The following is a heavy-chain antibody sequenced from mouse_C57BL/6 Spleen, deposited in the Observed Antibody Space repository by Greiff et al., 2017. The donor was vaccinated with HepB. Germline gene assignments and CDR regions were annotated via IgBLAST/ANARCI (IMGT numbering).Heavy chain of an antibody. CDR2: LYPGSGNT. CDR1: GYTFTDYY. D-gene: IGHD1-1*01. CDR3: ARSTDYGSSYAY. V-gene: IGHV1-76*01. Sequence: QVQLKESGAELVRPGASVKLSCKASGYTFTDYYINWVKQRPGQGLEWIARLYPGSGNTYYNEKFKGKATLTAEKSSSTAYMQLSSLTSEDSAVYFCARSTDYGSSYAYWGQGTLVTVSA. J-gene: IGHJ3*01.